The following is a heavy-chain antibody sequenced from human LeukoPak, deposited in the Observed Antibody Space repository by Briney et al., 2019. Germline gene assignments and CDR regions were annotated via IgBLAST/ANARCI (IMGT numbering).Heavy chain of an antibody. CDR1: GGSISSGGYY. CDR2: IYYSGST. CDR3: ARDNRANWGRPSAFDI. D-gene: IGHD7-27*01. Sequence: SQTLSLTCTASGGSISSGGYYWSWIRQHPGKGLEWIGYIYYSGSTYYNPSLKSRVTISVDTSKNQFSLKLSSVTAADTAVYYCARDNRANWGRPSAFDIWGQGTMVTVSS. V-gene: IGHV4-31*03. J-gene: IGHJ3*02.